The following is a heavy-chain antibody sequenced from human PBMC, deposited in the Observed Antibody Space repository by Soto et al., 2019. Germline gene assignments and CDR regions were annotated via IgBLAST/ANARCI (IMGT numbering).Heavy chain of an antibody. V-gene: IGHV3-30*18. J-gene: IGHJ6*02. CDR2: ISYDGSNK. CDR1: GFTFSSYG. D-gene: IGHD6-19*01. CDR3: AKAYSSDWYTYYYYGMDV. Sequence: PGGCLRLSCAASGFTFSSYGMHWVRQAPGKGLEWVAVISYDGSNKYYADSVKGRFTISRDNSKNTLYLQMNSLRAEDTAVYYCAKAYSSDWYTYYYYGMDVWGQGTTVTVSS.